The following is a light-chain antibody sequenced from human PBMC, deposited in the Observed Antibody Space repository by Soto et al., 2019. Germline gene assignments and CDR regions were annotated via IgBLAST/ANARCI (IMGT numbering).Light chain of an antibody. CDR1: QSVGIN. CDR3: QKYNDWPRT. Sequence: VLTQSPAILSVSPGERATLSCRASQSVGINVAWYQQKPGQAPRILIYGESTRATGSPDRFSASGSATELTLTISRLQSEDFAVYYCQKYNDWPRTFGQGTKVDI. J-gene: IGKJ1*01. V-gene: IGKV3-15*01. CDR2: GES.